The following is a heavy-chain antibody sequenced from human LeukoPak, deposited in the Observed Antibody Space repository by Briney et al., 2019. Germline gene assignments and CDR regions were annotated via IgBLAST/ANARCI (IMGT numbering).Heavy chain of an antibody. CDR1: GFTFSSSD. J-gene: IGHJ4*02. Sequence: GGSLRLSCAASGFTFSSSDMHWVRQTPGKGLEWVAVISYDATNKYYADSVKGRFTLSRDNSKNTLYLQTNTLRDEDTAVYYCAKASSNYFYYFEYWGQGTLVTVSS. D-gene: IGHD2/OR15-2a*01. CDR3: AKASSNYFYYFEY. V-gene: IGHV3-30*18. CDR2: ISYDATNK.